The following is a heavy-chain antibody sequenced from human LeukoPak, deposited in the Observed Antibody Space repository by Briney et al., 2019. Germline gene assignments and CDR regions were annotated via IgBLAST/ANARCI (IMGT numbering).Heavy chain of an antibody. Sequence: PGGSLRLSCAASGFTFSSYSMNWVRQAPGKGLEWVSYISSSSSTIYYADSVKGRFTISRDNAKNSPYLQMNSLRAEDTAVYYCANTAGYKVYWGQGTLVTVSS. J-gene: IGHJ4*02. V-gene: IGHV3-48*01. CDR2: ISSSSSTI. D-gene: IGHD1-14*01. CDR1: GFTFSSYS. CDR3: ANTAGYKVY.